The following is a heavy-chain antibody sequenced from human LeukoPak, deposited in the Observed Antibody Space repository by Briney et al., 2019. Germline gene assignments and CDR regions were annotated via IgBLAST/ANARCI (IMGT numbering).Heavy chain of an antibody. J-gene: IGHJ4*02. CDR3: ARALYHTFDY. CDR2: ISANNNNT. D-gene: IGHD2-2*01. CDR1: GYSFTTYG. V-gene: IGHV1-18*01. Sequence: ASVKVSCKASGYSFTTYGISWVRQSPGQGLEWMGWISANNNNTDNVQKLQGRVTMTTDTSTSTAYMELRSLRSDDTAVYYCARALYHTFDYWGQGTLVTVSS.